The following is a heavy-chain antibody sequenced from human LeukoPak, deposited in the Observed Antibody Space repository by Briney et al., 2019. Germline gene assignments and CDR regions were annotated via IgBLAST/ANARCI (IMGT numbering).Heavy chain of an antibody. CDR1: GYTFTSYY. Sequence: ASVKVSCKASGYTFTSYYMHWVRQAPGQGLEWMGTINPSGGSTSYAQKFQGRVTMTRDTSTRTVYMELSSLRSEDTAVYYCARDPTYYYDSSGNYLMDYWGQGTLVTVSS. J-gene: IGHJ4*02. CDR2: INPSGGST. D-gene: IGHD3-22*01. CDR3: ARDPTYYYDSSGNYLMDY. V-gene: IGHV1-46*01.